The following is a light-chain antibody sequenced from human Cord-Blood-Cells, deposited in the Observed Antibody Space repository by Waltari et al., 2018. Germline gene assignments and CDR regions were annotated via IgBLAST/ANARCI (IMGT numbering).Light chain of an antibody. CDR3: QQRSNWPAYT. CDR2: DAS. CDR1: QSVSSY. J-gene: IGKJ2*01. Sequence: EIVLTQSPATLSLSPGERATLSCRASQSVSSYLAWYQQKPGQAPRLLIYDASNMATGIPASYSGSGSGTDFTLTISSLEPEDFAVYYCQQRSNWPAYTFGQGTKLEIK. V-gene: IGKV3-11*01.